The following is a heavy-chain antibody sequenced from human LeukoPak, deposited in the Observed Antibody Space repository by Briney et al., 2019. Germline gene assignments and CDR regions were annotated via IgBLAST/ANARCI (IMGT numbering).Heavy chain of an antibody. V-gene: IGHV1-8*03. D-gene: IGHD6-19*01. CDR3: ARRAVGNSHYYSMDV. CDR2: MNPNSGNT. CDR1: GYTFISYD. Sequence: ASVKVCCKASGYTFISYDINWVRQVTGQGLEWMEWMNPNSGNTGYAQKFQGRVTITRNTSISTAFMELSSLRSEDTAVYYCARRAVGNSHYYSMDVWGKGTTVTVSS. J-gene: IGHJ6*03.